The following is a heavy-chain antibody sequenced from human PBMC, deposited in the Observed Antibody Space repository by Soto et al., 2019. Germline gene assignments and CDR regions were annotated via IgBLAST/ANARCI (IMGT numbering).Heavy chain of an antibody. CDR3: ARRMTGPTKSHFFYGMDV. J-gene: IGHJ6*02. D-gene: IGHD3-9*01. CDR1: GYSFTSYW. V-gene: IGHV5-10-1*04. Sequence: PGESLKISCKGSGYSFTSYWISWVRQMPGKGLEWMGRIDPSDSYTNYSPSFQGQVTISADKAISTVYLQWSSLKASDTAMYYCARRMTGPTKSHFFYGMDVWGQGTSVTVSS. CDR2: IDPSDSYT.